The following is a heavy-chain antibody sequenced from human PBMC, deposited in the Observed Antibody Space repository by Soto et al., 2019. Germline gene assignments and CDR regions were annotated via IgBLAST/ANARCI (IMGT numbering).Heavy chain of an antibody. J-gene: IGHJ5*02. Sequence: QAGGSLRLSCAASGFTFSSYSMNWVRQAPGKGLEWVSYISSSSSTIYYADSVKGRFTISRDNAKNSLYLQMNSLRDEDTAVYYCARGPHSSGWYSGGWDNWFDPWGQGTLVTVSS. CDR2: ISSSSSTI. D-gene: IGHD6-19*01. CDR3: ARGPHSSGWYSGGWDNWFDP. CDR1: GFTFSSYS. V-gene: IGHV3-48*02.